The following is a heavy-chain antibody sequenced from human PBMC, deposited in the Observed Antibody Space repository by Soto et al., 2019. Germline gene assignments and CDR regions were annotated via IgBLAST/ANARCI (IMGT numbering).Heavy chain of an antibody. CDR3: AKDRVDTPRVQPTYYYYFGMDV. D-gene: IGHD5-18*01. J-gene: IGHJ6*02. Sequence: QVQLVESGGGVVQPGRSLKLSCAASGFTFSTYGLHWVRQAPGKGLEWVAAVSFDGSVKYYADSVKGRFTISRDNSKNTMYLEMNRLRGEDTAVYFCAKDRVDTPRVQPTYYYYFGMDVWGQGTTVTVSS. V-gene: IGHV3-30*18. CDR1: GFTFSTYG. CDR2: VSFDGSVK.